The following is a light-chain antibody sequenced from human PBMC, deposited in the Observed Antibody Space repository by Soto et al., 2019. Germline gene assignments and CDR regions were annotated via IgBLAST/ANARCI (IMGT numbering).Light chain of an antibody. CDR2: GAS. CDR1: QGIGNA. CDR3: LQDINYPWT. V-gene: IGKV1-6*01. Sequence: SHITPSPSSLSASVGDRFTISFLASQGIGNALGWYQQKPGKPPKVLIYGASNLQSGVPPRFSGSGSGTDFTLAISSLQPEDSATYYCLQDINYPWTFGQGTKVDIK. J-gene: IGKJ1*01.